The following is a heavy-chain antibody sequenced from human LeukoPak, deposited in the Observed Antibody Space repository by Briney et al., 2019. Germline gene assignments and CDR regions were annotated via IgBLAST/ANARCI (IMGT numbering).Heavy chain of an antibody. CDR1: GYTFTGYY. CDR2: INPNSGGT. V-gene: IGHV1-2*02. J-gene: IGHJ4*02. D-gene: IGHD6-13*01. CDR3: AKTGTFNSSSWYEPIGN. Sequence: ASVKVSCKASGYTFTGYYMHWVRQAPGQGLEWMGWINPNSGGTNYAQKFQGRVTMTRDTSISTAYMELSRLRSDDTAVYYCAKTGTFNSSSWYEPIGNWGQGTLVTVSS.